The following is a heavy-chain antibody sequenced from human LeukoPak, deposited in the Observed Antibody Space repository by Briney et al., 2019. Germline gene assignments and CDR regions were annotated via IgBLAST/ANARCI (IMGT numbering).Heavy chain of an antibody. J-gene: IGHJ4*02. CDR2: IYSGGST. V-gene: IGHV3-53*01. CDR3: ARDFTGWSFDY. CDR1: GFTFSSYW. Sequence: GGSLRLSCAASGFTFSSYWMSWVRQAPGKGLEWVSVIYSGGSTYYADSVKGRFTISRDNSKNTLYLQMNSLRAEDTAVYYCARDFTGWSFDYWGQGTLVTVSS. D-gene: IGHD6-19*01.